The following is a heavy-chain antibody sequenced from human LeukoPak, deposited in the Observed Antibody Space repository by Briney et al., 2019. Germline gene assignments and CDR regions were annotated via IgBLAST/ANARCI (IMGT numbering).Heavy chain of an antibody. CDR3: ARLGDSSSSSGDY. J-gene: IGHJ4*02. Sequence: PSETLSLTCTVSAGSISSYYWSWIRQPPGKGLEWIGYIYYSGSTNYNPSLKSRVTISVDTSKNQFSLKLSSVTAADTAVYYRARLGDSSSSSGDYWGQGTLVTVSS. D-gene: IGHD6-6*01. CDR1: AGSISSYY. V-gene: IGHV4-59*01. CDR2: IYYSGST.